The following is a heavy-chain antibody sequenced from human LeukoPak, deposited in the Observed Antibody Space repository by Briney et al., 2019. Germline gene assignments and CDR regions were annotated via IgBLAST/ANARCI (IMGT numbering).Heavy chain of an antibody. V-gene: IGHV3-21*01. J-gene: IGHJ4*02. D-gene: IGHD4-17*01. CDR3: ARFPYGDYVPDY. CDR1: GFTFSSYS. CDR2: ISSSSSYI. Sequence: PGGSLRLSCAASGFTFSSYSMNWVRQAPGKGLEWVSSISSSSSYIYYADSVKGRFTISRDNAKNSLYLQMNSLRAEDTAVYYCARFPYGDYVPDYWGQGTLVTVSS.